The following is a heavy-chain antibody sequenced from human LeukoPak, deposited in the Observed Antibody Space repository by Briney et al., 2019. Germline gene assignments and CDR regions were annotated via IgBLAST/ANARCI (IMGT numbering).Heavy chain of an antibody. J-gene: IGHJ5*02. CDR2: IIPIFGTP. D-gene: IGHD3-10*01. V-gene: IGHV1-69*13. Sequence: GASVKVSCRASGYTFTGYYMHWVRQAPGQGLEWMGGIIPIFGTPNYAPNFQDRVTITADESTSTAYMELSSLRFEDTAVYYCARGSGYYASGNYYNEAFFSTFSNWFDPWGQGTLVTVSS. CDR1: GYTFTGYY. CDR3: ARGSGYYASGNYYNEAFFSTFSNWFDP.